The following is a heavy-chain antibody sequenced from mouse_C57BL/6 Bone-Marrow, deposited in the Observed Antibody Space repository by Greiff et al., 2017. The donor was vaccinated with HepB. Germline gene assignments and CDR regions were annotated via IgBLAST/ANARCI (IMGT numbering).Heavy chain of an antibody. J-gene: IGHJ2*01. D-gene: IGHD1-1*01. CDR1: GFTFSDAW. CDR3: TSYGSRTRFDY. V-gene: IGHV6-6*01. Sequence: EVKLVESGGGLVQPGGSMKLSCAASGFTFSDAWMDWVRQSPEKGLEWVAEIRNKANNHATYYAESVKGRFTISRDDSKSSVYLQMNSLRAEDTGIYYCTSYGSRTRFDYWGQGTTLTVSS. CDR2: IRNKANNHAT.